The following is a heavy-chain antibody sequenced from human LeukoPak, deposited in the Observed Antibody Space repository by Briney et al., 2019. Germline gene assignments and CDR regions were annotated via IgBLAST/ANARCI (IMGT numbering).Heavy chain of an antibody. CDR2: MSESGSST. CDR1: GFTFSNYA. J-gene: IGHJ4*02. D-gene: IGHD3-22*01. CDR3: AKDLYDSSGSRYDY. Sequence: GGSLRLSCAASGFTFSNYAMSWVRQAPGKGLEWVAAMSESGSSTWYADSVKGRLTISRDNSKNTLFLQMNSLRAEDTAVYHCAKDLYDSSGSRYDYWGQGTLVTVSS. V-gene: IGHV3-23*01.